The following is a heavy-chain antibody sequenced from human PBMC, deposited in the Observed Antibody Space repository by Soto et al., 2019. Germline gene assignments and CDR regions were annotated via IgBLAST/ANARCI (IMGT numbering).Heavy chain of an antibody. D-gene: IGHD3-10*01. CDR2: INHSGST. CDR1: GGSFSGYY. Sequence: SETLSLTCAVYGGSFSGYYWSWIRQPPGKGLEWIGEINHSGSTNYNPSLKSRGTISVDTSKNQFSLKLSSVTAADTAVYYCARGITMVRGVIPSYYFDYWGQGTLVTVSS. V-gene: IGHV4-34*01. J-gene: IGHJ4*02. CDR3: ARGITMVRGVIPSYYFDY.